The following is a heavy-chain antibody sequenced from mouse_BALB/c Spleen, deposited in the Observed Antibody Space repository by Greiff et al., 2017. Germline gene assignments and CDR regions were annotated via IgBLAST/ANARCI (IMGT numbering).Heavy chain of an antibody. J-gene: IGHJ4*01. D-gene: IGHD2-4*01. CDR1: GFSLTSYG. CDR3: ARKEGYDYGFAMDY. V-gene: IGHV2-4-1*01. Sequence: VQRVESGPGLVQPSQSLSITCTVSGFSLTSYGVHWVRQSPGKGLEWLGVIWSGGSTDYNAAFISRLSISKDNSKSQVFFKMNSLQADDTAIYYCARKEGYDYGFAMDYWGQGTSVTVSS. CDR2: IWSGGST.